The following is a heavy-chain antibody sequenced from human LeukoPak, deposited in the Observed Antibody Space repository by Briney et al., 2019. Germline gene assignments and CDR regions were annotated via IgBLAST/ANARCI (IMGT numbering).Heavy chain of an antibody. CDR3: ARPPSRGYSSSFEY. CDR2: IYPDESSI. CDR1: GYSFPTYW. Sequence: GECLKISCKGSGYSFPTYWIAWVRQMPGKGLEWMGIIYPDESSIRYSPSFQGQVTISADKSISTAYLQWSSLKASDTAMYYCARPPSRGYSSSFEYWGQGTLVTVSS. J-gene: IGHJ4*02. V-gene: IGHV5-51*01. D-gene: IGHD2-2*03.